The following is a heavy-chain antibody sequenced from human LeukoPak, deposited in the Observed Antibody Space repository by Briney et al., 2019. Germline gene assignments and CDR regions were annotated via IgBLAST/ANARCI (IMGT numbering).Heavy chain of an antibody. CDR3: ARLRDSSKVPDAFDI. Sequence: SETLSLTCAVYGGSFSGYYWSWIRQPPGKGLEWIGEINHSGSTNYNPSLKSRVTISVDTSKNQFSLKLSSVTAADTAVYYCARLRDSSKVPDAFDIWGQGTMVTVSS. D-gene: IGHD3-22*01. CDR1: GGSFSGYY. J-gene: IGHJ3*02. CDR2: INHSGST. V-gene: IGHV4-34*01.